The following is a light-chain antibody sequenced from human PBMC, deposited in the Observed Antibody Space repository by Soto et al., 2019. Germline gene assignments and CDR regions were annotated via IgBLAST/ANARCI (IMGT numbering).Light chain of an antibody. CDR3: QQYGSSSPVT. V-gene: IGKV3-20*01. CDR2: GTS. CDR1: QSVSSSY. Sequence: EIVLTQSPGTLSLSPGERATLSCRASQSVSSSYLAWYQKKPGQAPRLLIYGTSSRATGIPDRFSGSRSGTDFTLTISRLEPEDFAVYYCQQYGSSSPVTFGQGTRLEIK. J-gene: IGKJ5*01.